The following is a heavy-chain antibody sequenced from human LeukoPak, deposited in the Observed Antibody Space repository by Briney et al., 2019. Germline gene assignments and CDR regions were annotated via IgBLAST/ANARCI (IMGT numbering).Heavy chain of an antibody. CDR3: ARDTNHYDFWSGYYNWFDP. D-gene: IGHD3-3*01. Sequence: GGSLTLSCAASGFTFSDYYMRWIRQAPGKGLEGVSYISSSGSTIYYADSVKGRFTISRDNAKNTLYLQMKSLRAEDTAVYYCARDTNHYDFWSGYYNWFDPWGQGTLVTVSS. J-gene: IGHJ5*02. CDR2: ISSSGSTI. CDR1: GFTFSDYY. V-gene: IGHV3-11*01.